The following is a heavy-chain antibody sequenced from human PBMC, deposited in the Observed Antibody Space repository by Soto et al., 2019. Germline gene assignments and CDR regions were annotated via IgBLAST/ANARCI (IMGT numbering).Heavy chain of an antibody. CDR1: GGTFSSYA. CDR3: ARVGRIAAFHPAYCGMAV. V-gene: IGHV1-69*12. J-gene: IGHJ6*02. Sequence: QVQLVQSGAEVKKPGSSVKVSCKASGGTFSSYAISWVRQAPGQGLEWMGGIIPIFGTANYAQKFQGRVTIHADEATSTAYMGVISLRSEDTAVYYCARVGRIAAFHPAYCGMAVWGQGTTVTVSS. D-gene: IGHD6-6*01. CDR2: IIPIFGTA.